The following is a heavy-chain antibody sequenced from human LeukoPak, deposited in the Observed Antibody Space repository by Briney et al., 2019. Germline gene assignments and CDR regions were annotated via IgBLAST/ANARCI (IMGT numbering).Heavy chain of an antibody. Sequence: GGSLRLSCTASGFTFGDYAMSWFRQAPGKGLECVGIIRSKVYGGTTEYAASVKGRFTILRDDSKSIAYLQMNSLKTEDTAVYYCTRSPGPTTYYYFDYWGQGTLVTVSS. CDR3: TRSPGPTTYYYFDY. CDR2: IRSKVYGGTT. CDR1: GFTFGDYA. D-gene: IGHD2/OR15-2a*01. J-gene: IGHJ4*02. V-gene: IGHV3-49*03.